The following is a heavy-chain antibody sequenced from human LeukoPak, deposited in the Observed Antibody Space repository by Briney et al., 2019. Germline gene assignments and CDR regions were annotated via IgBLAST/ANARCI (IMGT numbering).Heavy chain of an antibody. CDR2: IYHSGST. D-gene: IGHD1-14*01. V-gene: IGHV4-30-2*01. J-gene: IGHJ4*02. CDR3: ARHDRRTGSHFDY. CDR1: GGSISSGGYS. Sequence: NPSQTLSLTCAVSGGSISSGGYSWSWIRQPPGKGLEWIGYIYHSGSTYYNPSLKSRVTISVDRSKNQFSLKLSSVTAADTAVYYCARHDRRTGSHFDYWGQGTLVTVSS.